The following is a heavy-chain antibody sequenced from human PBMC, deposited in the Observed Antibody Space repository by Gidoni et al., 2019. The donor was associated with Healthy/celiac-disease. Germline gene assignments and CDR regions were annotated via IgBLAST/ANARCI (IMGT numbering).Heavy chain of an antibody. J-gene: IGHJ4*02. CDR2: ISSSSSTI. Sequence: EVQLVESGGGLVQPGGSLRLSCAAYGFTFSSYSMNWVRQAPGKGLEWVSYISSSSSTIYYADSVKGRFTISRDNAKNSLYLQMNSLRDEDTAVYYCARDGSSKDNIVLMVYADWGQGTLVTVSS. D-gene: IGHD2-8*01. V-gene: IGHV3-48*02. CDR3: ARDGSSKDNIVLMVYAD. CDR1: GFTFSSYS.